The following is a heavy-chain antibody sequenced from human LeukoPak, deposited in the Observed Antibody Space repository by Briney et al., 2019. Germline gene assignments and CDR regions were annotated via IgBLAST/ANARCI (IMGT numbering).Heavy chain of an antibody. CDR1: GFTFSAST. CDR3: ARDRGYGDYGFDI. V-gene: IGHV3-30*04. CDR2: ISFDVYTK. J-gene: IGHJ3*02. Sequence: PGGSLRLSCVASGFTFSASTMHWLRQTPGKGLEWVAVISFDVYTKYYADSVKGRFTISRDNSKNTLYLQMNSLRAEDTAVYYCARDRGYGDYGFDIWGQGTMVTVSS. D-gene: IGHD4-17*01.